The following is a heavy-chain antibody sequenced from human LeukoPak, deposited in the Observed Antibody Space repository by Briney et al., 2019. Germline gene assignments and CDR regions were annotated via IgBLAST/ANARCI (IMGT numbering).Heavy chain of an antibody. J-gene: IGHJ4*02. Sequence: KPGGSLRLSCAASGFTFSNAWMSWVRQAPGKGLEWVSAISGSGGSTYYADSVKGRFTISRDNSKNTLYLQMNSLRAEDTAVYYCAKADRITMIVVVTVAYYFDYWGQGTLVTVSS. CDR2: ISGSGGST. D-gene: IGHD3-22*01. V-gene: IGHV3-23*01. CDR3: AKADRITMIVVVTVAYYFDY. CDR1: GFTFSNAW.